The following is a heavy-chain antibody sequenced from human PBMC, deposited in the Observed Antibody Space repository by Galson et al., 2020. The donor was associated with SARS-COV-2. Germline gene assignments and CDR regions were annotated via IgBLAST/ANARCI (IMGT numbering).Heavy chain of an antibody. V-gene: IGHV4-38-2*02. D-gene: IGHD3-22*01. Sequence: SETLSLTCTVSGYSVSTPNYWGWVRQPPGRGLERIGSVYPSGTTYYNPSLTSRVTISVDTSKIHFSLRLDSVTAADTAPYYCARQGVNMIVLVTVPGWYFDLWGRGTLVTVSS. CDR1: GYSVSTPNY. CDR3: ARQGVNMIVLVTVPGWYFDL. CDR2: VYPSGTT. J-gene: IGHJ2*01.